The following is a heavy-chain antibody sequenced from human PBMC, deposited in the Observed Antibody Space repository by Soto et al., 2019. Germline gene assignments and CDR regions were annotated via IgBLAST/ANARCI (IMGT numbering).Heavy chain of an antibody. CDR1: GFTFSNAW. Sequence: GGSLRLSCATSGFTFSNAWMSWVRQAPGKGLEWVGRIKSKTDGGTTDYAAPVKGRFTISRDDSKNTLYLQMNSLKTEDTAVYYCTTEGPPGIAARPNYYYGMDVWGQGTTVTVSS. CDR2: IKSKTDGGTT. D-gene: IGHD6-6*01. J-gene: IGHJ6*02. CDR3: TTEGPPGIAARPNYYYGMDV. V-gene: IGHV3-15*01.